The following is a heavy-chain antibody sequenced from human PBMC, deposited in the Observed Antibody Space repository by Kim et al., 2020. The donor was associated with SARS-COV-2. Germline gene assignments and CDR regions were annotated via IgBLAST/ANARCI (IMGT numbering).Heavy chain of an antibody. V-gene: IGHV3-7*01. J-gene: IGHJ4*02. CDR1: GFSISNYW. Sequence: GGSLRLSCVASGFSISNYWMSWVRLAPGKGLEWVANIKYDSSEKYYIDSIKGRFTISRDNAKNSLYMQMNSLRVEDTAMYYCARDMARSWYRTAEDYWGQGTLVTVSP. CDR2: IKYDSSEK. CDR3: ARDMARSWYRTAEDY. D-gene: IGHD6-13*01.